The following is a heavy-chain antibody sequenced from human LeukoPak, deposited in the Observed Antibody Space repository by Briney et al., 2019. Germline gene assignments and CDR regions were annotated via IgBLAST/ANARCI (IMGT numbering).Heavy chain of an antibody. D-gene: IGHD6-6*01. J-gene: IGHJ4*02. CDR1: GGSISSYY. CDR3: ARLSIAALSSPDY. CDR2: IYYSGST. Sequence: SETLSLTCTVSGGSISSYYWSWIRQPPGKGLEWIGHIYYSGSTNHNPSLKSRVTISIDTSKNQFSLKLSSVTAADTAVYYCARLSIAALSSPDYWGQGTLVTVSS. V-gene: IGHV4-59*01.